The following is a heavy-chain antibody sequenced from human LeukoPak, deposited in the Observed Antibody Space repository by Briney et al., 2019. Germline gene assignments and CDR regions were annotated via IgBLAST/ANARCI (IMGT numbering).Heavy chain of an antibody. Sequence: GGSLRLSCAASGFTFSSYSMNWVRQAPGKGLEWVANIKQDGSKKSYVDSVKGRFTISRDNAKNSLYLQMNSLGAEDTAIYYCTRVGYIDEGIDYWGQGTLVTVSS. V-gene: IGHV3-7*04. CDR3: TRVGYIDEGIDY. D-gene: IGHD5-24*01. CDR2: IKQDGSKK. J-gene: IGHJ4*02. CDR1: GFTFSSYS.